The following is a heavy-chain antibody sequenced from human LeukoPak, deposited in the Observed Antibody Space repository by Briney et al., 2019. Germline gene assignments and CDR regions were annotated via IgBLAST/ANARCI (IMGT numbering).Heavy chain of an antibody. CDR3: ARGLDECYYYDSSGYGDAFDI. CDR1: GGTFISYA. D-gene: IGHD3-22*01. CDR2: IIPIFGTA. Sequence: ASVKVSCKASGGTFISYAISWVRQAPGQGLEWMGGIIPIFGTANYAQKFQGRVTITTDESTSTAYMELSSLRSEDTAVYYCARGLDECYYYDSSGYGDAFDIWGQGTMVTVSS. J-gene: IGHJ3*02. V-gene: IGHV1-69*05.